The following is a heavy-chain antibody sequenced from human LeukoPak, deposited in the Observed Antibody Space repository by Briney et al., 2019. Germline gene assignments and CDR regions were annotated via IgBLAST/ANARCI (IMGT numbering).Heavy chain of an antibody. J-gene: IGHJ4*02. Sequence: ASVKVSCKTSGGTFSSSAITWVRQAPGQGLEWMGRIIPVLNITTYAQKFQGSVTITADTSTSTVYMELSSLRSEETAIYYCARGPAPGASFFDYWGQGTLVTVSS. CDR2: IIPVLNIT. CDR3: ARGPAPGASFFDY. CDR1: GGTFSSSA. D-gene: IGHD1-26*01. V-gene: IGHV1-69*04.